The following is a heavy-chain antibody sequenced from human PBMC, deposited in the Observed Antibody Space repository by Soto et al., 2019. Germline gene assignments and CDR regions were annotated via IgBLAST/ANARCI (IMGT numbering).Heavy chain of an antibody. J-gene: IGHJ4*02. CDR2: IWRDGSNI. CDR3: ARDLRKGKYFDY. V-gene: IGHV3-33*01. CDR1: GFTFSTYG. D-gene: IGHD4-17*01. Sequence: QVQLVESGGGVVQPGRSLRLSCAASGFTFSTYGMHWVRQAPGKGLEWVAVIWRDGSNIYYADSVKGRFTISRDNSKNTLYLEMNSLRAEDTAVYYCARDLRKGKYFDYWGQGTLVTVSS.